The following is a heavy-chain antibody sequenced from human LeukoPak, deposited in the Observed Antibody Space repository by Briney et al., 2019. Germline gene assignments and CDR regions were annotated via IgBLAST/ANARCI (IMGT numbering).Heavy chain of an antibody. CDR1: GGSVGGFY. CDR3: ATGGAYTSGWYDI. Sequence: SETLSLTCTVSGGSVGGFYWTWIRQPPGGGMQWIGFIFSSGGTNYNPSLKSRVAISTDTSKNQVSLRVTSVTAADTAVYYCATGGAYTSGWYDIWGQGTLVSVSS. CDR2: IFSSGGT. J-gene: IGHJ5*02. D-gene: IGHD3-22*01. V-gene: IGHV4-4*09.